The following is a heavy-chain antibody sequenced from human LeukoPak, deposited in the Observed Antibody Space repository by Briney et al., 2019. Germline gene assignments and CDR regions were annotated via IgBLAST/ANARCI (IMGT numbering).Heavy chain of an antibody. D-gene: IGHD3-16*01. CDR1: GYTFSSYW. CDR2: IKQDGSEK. V-gene: IGHV3-7*01. J-gene: IGHJ4*02. Sequence: PGGSLRLSCAASGYTFSSYWMTWVRQAPGKGLEWVANIKQDGSEKYYVDSVKGRFSIYRDNAKNSLYLQMNSLRGEDTAVYYCAREDLTFGGVVDYWGQGTLVTVSS. CDR3: AREDLTFGGVVDY.